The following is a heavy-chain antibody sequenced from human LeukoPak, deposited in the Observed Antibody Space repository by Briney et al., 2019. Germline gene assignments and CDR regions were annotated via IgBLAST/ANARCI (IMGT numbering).Heavy chain of an antibody. CDR2: ISYDGSNK. D-gene: IGHD6-19*01. J-gene: IGHJ4*02. CDR1: GFTFSSYA. Sequence: GRSLRLSCAASGFTFSSYAMHWVRQAPGKGLEWVAVISYDGSNKYYADSVKGRFTISRDNAKNSLYLKMNSLRAEDTAVYYCARAGSVRMAVAGYYFDYWGQGTLVTVSS. V-gene: IGHV3-30*04. CDR3: ARAGSVRMAVAGYYFDY.